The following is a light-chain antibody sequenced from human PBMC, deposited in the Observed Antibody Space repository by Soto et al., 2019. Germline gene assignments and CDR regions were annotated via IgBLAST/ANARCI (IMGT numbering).Light chain of an antibody. CDR3: QQYGSSIFT. V-gene: IGKV3-20*01. J-gene: IGKJ3*01. CDR1: QSVSSSY. Sequence: EIVLTQSPGTLSLSPGERATLSCRASQSVSSSYLAWYQQKPGQAPRLLIYGASGRATGIPDRFSGSGSGADFPLTISRLAPEDFAVYSCQQYGSSIFTFGPGTKVDIK. CDR2: GAS.